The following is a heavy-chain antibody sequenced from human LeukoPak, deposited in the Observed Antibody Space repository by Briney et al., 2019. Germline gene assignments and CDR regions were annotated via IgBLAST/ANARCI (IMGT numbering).Heavy chain of an antibody. CDR3: AKGGHSSSWSYFFDY. CDR1: GFTFSSYA. D-gene: IGHD6-13*01. Sequence: GGSLRLSCAASGFTFSSYAMSWVRQAPGKGLEWVSDISGSGGSTYYADSVKGRFTISRDNSKSTLYLQMNSLRAEDTALYYCAKGGHSSSWSYFFDYWGQGTLVTVSS. CDR2: ISGSGGST. V-gene: IGHV3-23*01. J-gene: IGHJ4*02.